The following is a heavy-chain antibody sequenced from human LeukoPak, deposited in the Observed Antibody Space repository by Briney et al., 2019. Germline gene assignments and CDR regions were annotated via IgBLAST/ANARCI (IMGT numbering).Heavy chain of an antibody. Sequence: SETLSLTCTVSGGSISSYYWSWIRQPPGKGLEWIGYIYYNGSTNYNPSLKSRVTISVDTSKNQFSLKLSSVTAADTAVYYCARLMAENDAFDIWGQGTMVTVSS. CDR1: GGSISSYY. CDR3: ARLMAENDAFDI. D-gene: IGHD5-24*01. J-gene: IGHJ3*02. CDR2: IYYNGST. V-gene: IGHV4-59*08.